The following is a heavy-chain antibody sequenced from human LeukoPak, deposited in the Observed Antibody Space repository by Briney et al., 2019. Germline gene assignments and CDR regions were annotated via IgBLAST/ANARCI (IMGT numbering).Heavy chain of an antibody. CDR2: MNPNSGNT. V-gene: IGHV1-8*01. CDR1: GSTFTSYD. J-gene: IGHJ5*02. Sequence: GSVKVSCKAPGSTFTSYDINWVRQATGQGLEWMGWMNPNSGNTGYAQKFQGRVTMTRNTSISTAYMELSSLRSEDTAVYYCARGSYSGSYEHDPWGQGTLVTVSS. CDR3: ARGSYSGSYEHDP. D-gene: IGHD1-26*01.